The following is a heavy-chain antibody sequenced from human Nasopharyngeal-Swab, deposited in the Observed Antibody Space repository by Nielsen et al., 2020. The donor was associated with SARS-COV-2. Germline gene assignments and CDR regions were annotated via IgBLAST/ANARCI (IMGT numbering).Heavy chain of an antibody. CDR3: ARVAWDIVVVVAAGAPDY. Sequence: GESLKISCAASGFTFSSYGMHWVRQAPGKGLEWVAVIWYDGSNKYYADSVKGRFTISRDNAKNSLHLQMNSLRAEDTAVYYCARVAWDIVVVVAAGAPDYWGQGTLVTVSS. D-gene: IGHD2-15*01. CDR2: IWYDGSNK. J-gene: IGHJ4*02. CDR1: GFTFSSYG. V-gene: IGHV3-33*01.